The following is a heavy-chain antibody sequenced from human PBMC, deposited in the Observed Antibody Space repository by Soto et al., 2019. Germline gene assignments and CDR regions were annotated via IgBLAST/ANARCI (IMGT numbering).Heavy chain of an antibody. CDR3: ARGPGVVIRYYYGMDV. J-gene: IGHJ6*02. D-gene: IGHD3-3*01. V-gene: IGHV4-59*01. CDR1: GGSISSYY. CDR2: IYYSGST. Sequence: SETLSLTCTVSGGSISSYYWSWIRQPPGKGLEWIGYIYYSGSTNYNPSLKSRVTISVDTSKNQFSLKLSSVTAADTAVYYCARGPGVVIRYYYGMDVWGQGTTVTVS.